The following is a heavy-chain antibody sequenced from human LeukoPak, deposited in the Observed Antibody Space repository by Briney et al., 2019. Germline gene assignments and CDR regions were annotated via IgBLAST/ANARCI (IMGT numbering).Heavy chain of an antibody. CDR1: GFTFSSYE. D-gene: IGHD3-10*01. J-gene: IGHJ4*02. CDR3: ARGKSYGSGSYYPTNYFDY. CDR2: ISSSGSTI. V-gene: IGHV3-48*03. Sequence: GGSLRLSCAASGFTFSSYEMNRVRQAPGKGLEWVSYISSSGSTIYYADSVKGRFTISRDNAKNSLYLQMNSLRAEDTAVYYCARGKSYGSGSYYPTNYFDYWGQGTLVTVSS.